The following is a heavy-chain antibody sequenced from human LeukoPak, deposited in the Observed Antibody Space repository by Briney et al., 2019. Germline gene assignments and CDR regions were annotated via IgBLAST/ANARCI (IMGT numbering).Heavy chain of an antibody. D-gene: IGHD3-3*01. CDR3: ARHFRSSIFGVVTTGRFDP. Sequence: GSLRLSCAASGFTFSSYSMNWVRQPPGKGLEWIGSIYYSGSTYYNPSLKSRVTISVDTSKNQFSLKLSSVTAADTAVYYCARHFRSSIFGVVTTGRFDPWGQGTLVTVSS. CDR1: GFTFSSYSMN. J-gene: IGHJ5*02. CDR2: IYYSGST. V-gene: IGHV4-39*01.